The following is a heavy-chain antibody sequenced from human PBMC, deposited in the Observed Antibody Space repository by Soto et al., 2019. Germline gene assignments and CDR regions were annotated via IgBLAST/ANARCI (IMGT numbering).Heavy chain of an antibody. D-gene: IGHD1-26*01. CDR1: GFSFSTYW. CDR2: IKPDGSDK. CDR3: ASGGWETPI. J-gene: IGHJ4*02. V-gene: IGHV3-7*03. Sequence: EVQLVESGGGLVQPGGSLRLSCAASGFSFSTYWMSWVRQAPGKGLEWVATIKPDGSDKYYVDSVKGRFTISRDNAKKSLLRQMNSLTAEDTAVYYCASGGWETPIWGQGTLVTVSS.